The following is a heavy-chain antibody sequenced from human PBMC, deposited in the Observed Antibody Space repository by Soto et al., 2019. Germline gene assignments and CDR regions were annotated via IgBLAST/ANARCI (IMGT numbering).Heavy chain of an antibody. V-gene: IGHV3-30-3*01. Sequence: GGSLRLSCAASGFTFSSYAMHWVRQVPGKGLEWVAVISYDGSNKYYADSVKGRFTISRDNSKNTLYLQMTSLRAEDTAVYSCAREAGYYYDSSGYFDYWGQGTLVTVSS. CDR1: GFTFSSYA. CDR3: AREAGYYYDSSGYFDY. J-gene: IGHJ4*02. CDR2: ISYDGSNK. D-gene: IGHD3-22*01.